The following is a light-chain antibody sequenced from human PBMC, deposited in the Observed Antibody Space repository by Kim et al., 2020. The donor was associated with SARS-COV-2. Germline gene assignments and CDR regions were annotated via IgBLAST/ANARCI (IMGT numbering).Light chain of an antibody. CDR2: GKN. J-gene: IGLJ1*01. CDR1: SLRSYY. CDR3: NSRDSSGNHLRV. V-gene: IGLV3-19*01. Sequence: SSELTQDPAVSVALGQTVRITCQGDSLRSYYASWYQQKPGQAPVLVIYGKNNRPSGIPDRFSGSSSGNTASLTITGAQAEDEADYYCNSRDSSGNHLRVFGTKTKVTVL.